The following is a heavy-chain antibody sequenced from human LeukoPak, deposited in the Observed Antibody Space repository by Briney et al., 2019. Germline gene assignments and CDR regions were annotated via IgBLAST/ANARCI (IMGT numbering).Heavy chain of an antibody. CDR1: GFTFRSYG. Sequence: GGSLRLSCAASGFTFRSYGMSWVRQAPGKGLAGVSIISGSGCSTFYADSVKGRFTISRDNSKNTLYLQMNSLRAEDTAVYYCARDTSAFLTGYYYMDVWGKGTTVTVSS. J-gene: IGHJ6*03. V-gene: IGHV3-23*01. CDR2: ISGSGCST. D-gene: IGHD2-2*01. CDR3: ARDTSAFLTGYYYMDV.